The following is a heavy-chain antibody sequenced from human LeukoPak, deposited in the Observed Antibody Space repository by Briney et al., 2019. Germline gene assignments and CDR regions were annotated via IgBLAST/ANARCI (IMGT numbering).Heavy chain of an antibody. V-gene: IGHV1-18*01. Sequence: VASVKVSCKASGYTFTSYGISWVRQAPGQGLEWMGWISAHNGNTNYAQKLQGRVTMTTDTSTSTAYMELRSLRSDDTAVYYCARDFDVTDSPSFDYWGQGTLDTVSS. J-gene: IGHJ4*02. CDR1: GYTFTSYG. D-gene: IGHD2-21*01. CDR2: ISAHNGNT. CDR3: ARDFDVTDSPSFDY.